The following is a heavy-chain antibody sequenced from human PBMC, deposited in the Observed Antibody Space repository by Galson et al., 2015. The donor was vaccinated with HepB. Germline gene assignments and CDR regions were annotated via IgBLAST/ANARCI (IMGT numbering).Heavy chain of an antibody. Sequence: SETLSLTCTVSGGSISSYYWSWIRQPPGKGLEWIGYIYYSGSTNYNPSLKSRVTISVDTSKNQFSLKLSSVTAADTAVYYCARHGARSGNAFDIWGQGTMVTVSS. J-gene: IGHJ3*02. CDR3: ARHGARSGNAFDI. CDR1: GGSISSYY. V-gene: IGHV4-59*08. D-gene: IGHD1-26*01. CDR2: IYYSGST.